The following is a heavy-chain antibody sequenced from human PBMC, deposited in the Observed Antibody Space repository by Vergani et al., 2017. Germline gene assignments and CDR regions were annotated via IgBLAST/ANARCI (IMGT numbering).Heavy chain of an antibody. CDR1: GFSIDNGYY. J-gene: IGHJ4*02. Sequence: QVQLQESGPGLVKPSETLSLTCAVSGFSIDNGYYWDWIRQPPGKGLEWIGRLYRTGRTHFNPSLKSRVTISVDTSNNHFSLRLNSLTAADTAVYYRARRSGIVXDIFSGTQYFFDFWGQGTLVTVSS. CDR2: LYRTGRT. D-gene: IGHD3-9*01. V-gene: IGHV4-38-2*01. CDR3: ARRSGIVXDIFSGTQYFFDF.